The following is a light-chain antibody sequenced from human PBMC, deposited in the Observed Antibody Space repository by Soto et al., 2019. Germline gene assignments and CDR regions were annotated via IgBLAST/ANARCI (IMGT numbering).Light chain of an antibody. CDR1: ESVSSN. Sequence: VVTQSPASLSVSPGERATLSCRASESVSSNLAWYQQKPGQGPRLIIYGASTRATGIPARFSGSGSGTVFTLTINSLQSEDVAVYYCQQYNNWPWTFGQGTKVDIK. V-gene: IGKV3-15*01. CDR3: QQYNNWPWT. CDR2: GAS. J-gene: IGKJ1*01.